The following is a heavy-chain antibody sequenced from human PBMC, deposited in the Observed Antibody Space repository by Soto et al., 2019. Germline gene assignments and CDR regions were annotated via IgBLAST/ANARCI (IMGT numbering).Heavy chain of an antibody. CDR3: AKGKSSWYTFDY. Sequence: EVQLLESGGGLVQPGGSLRLSCAGSGFTFSSYAMSWVRQAPGKGLEWVSAISGSDGSTHYADSVKGRFTISRDNSKNTLYLQMNSLRAEDTAVYYCAKGKSSWYTFDYWGQGTLVTVSS. D-gene: IGHD6-13*01. J-gene: IGHJ4*02. V-gene: IGHV3-23*01. CDR1: GFTFSSYA. CDR2: ISGSDGST.